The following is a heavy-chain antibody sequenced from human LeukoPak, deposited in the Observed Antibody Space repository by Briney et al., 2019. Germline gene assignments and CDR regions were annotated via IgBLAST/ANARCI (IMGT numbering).Heavy chain of an antibody. CDR1: GFTFSSYE. J-gene: IGHJ4*02. D-gene: IGHD3-22*01. Sequence: PGGSLRLSCAASGFTFSSYEMNWVRQAPGKGLEWVSYISSSGSTIYYADSVKGRFTISRDNAKNSLYPQMNSLRAEDTAVYYCARDPALLGSSGYYSGYWGQGTLVTVSS. CDR3: ARDPALLGSSGYYSGY. CDR2: ISSSGSTI. V-gene: IGHV3-48*03.